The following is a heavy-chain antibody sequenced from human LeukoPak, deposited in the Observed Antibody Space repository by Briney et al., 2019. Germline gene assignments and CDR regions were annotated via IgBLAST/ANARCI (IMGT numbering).Heavy chain of an antibody. CDR2: ITSDGRSA. CDR1: GFTFISYA. V-gene: IGHV3-74*01. CDR3: ARGSAATKDY. J-gene: IGHJ4*02. Sequence: GGSLRLSCAASGFTFISYAMSWVRQAPGKGLDWVSRITSDGRSASYEDSVKGRFTMSRDNAKNTLYLQMNSLRAEDTAVYYCARGSAATKDYWGQGTLVTVSS. D-gene: IGHD6-13*01.